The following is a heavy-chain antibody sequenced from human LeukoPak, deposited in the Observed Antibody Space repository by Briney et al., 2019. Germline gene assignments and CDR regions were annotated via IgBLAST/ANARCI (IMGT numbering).Heavy chain of an antibody. CDR2: ISYNSGSI. V-gene: IGHV3-9*01. Sequence: PGRSLRLSCAASGFTFDDYAMHWVRQAPGKGLEWVSGISYNSGSIGYADSVKGRFTISRDNAKNSLYLQMNSLRAEDTALYYCAKAFTYYYGSGNRPFDYWGQGTLVTVSS. D-gene: IGHD3-10*01. J-gene: IGHJ4*02. CDR1: GFTFDDYA. CDR3: AKAFTYYYGSGNRPFDY.